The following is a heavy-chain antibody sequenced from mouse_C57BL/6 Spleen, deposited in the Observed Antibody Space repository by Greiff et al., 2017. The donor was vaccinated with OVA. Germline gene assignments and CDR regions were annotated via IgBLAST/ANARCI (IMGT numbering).Heavy chain of an antibody. CDR2: IDPEDGDT. D-gene: IGHD2-5*01. CDR1: GFNIKDYY. CDR3: TTPYSNYGFAY. J-gene: IGHJ3*01. V-gene: IGHV14-1*01. Sequence: VQLQQSGAELVRPGASVKLSCTASGFNIKDYYMHWVKQRPEQGLEWIGRIDPEDGDTESAPKFPGKATMTADTSSNPAYLQLSSLTSEDTAVYYCTTPYSNYGFAYWGQGTLVTVSA.